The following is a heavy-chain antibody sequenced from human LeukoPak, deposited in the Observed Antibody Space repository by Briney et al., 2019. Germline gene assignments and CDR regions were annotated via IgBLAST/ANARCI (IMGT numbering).Heavy chain of an antibody. CDR3: ARDSSSLNYGMDV. J-gene: IGHJ6*02. V-gene: IGHV3-53*04. CDR2: IYSGGST. D-gene: IGHD6-6*01. CDR1: GFTFSSYA. Sequence: GGSLRLSCAASGFTFSSYAMSWVRQAPGKGLEWVSVIYSGGSTYYADSVKGRFTISRHNSKNTLYLQMNSLRAEDTAVYYCARDSSSLNYGMDVWGQGTTVTVSS.